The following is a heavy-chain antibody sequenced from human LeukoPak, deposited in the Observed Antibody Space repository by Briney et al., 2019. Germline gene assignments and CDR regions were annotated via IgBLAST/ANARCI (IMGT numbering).Heavy chain of an antibody. CDR2: IYHSGTT. CDR3: ARENDYGDLRFDY. V-gene: IGHV4-59*12. J-gene: IGHJ4*02. CDR1: GGSISSYY. Sequence: SETLSLTCTVSGGSISSYYWSWIRQPPGKGLEWIGYIYHSGTTNYNPSLKSRVTISVDTSKSQFSLKLSSVTAADTAVYYCARENDYGDLRFDYWGQGTLVTVSS. D-gene: IGHD4-17*01.